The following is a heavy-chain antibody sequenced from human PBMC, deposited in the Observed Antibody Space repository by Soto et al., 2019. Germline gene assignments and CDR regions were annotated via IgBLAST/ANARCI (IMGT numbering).Heavy chain of an antibody. CDR2: INGDGSGT. J-gene: IGHJ4*02. Sequence: EVQLVESGGGLVQPGGSLRLSCAASGFTFTGSWMHWVRQAPGKGLVWVSRINGDGSGTSYADFVKGRFIISRDDAKNTLFLQMNGLRSVDTVVYYCARGIFGSGTANDYWGQGTLVTVSS. CDR3: ARGIFGSGTANDY. D-gene: IGHD3-10*01. CDR1: GFTFTGSW. V-gene: IGHV3-74*01.